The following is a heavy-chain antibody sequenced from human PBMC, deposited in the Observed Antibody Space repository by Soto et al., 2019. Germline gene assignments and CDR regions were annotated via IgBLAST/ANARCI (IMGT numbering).Heavy chain of an antibody. CDR1: GFTFSSYD. V-gene: IGHV3-13*04. Sequence: EVQLVESGGGLVQPGGSLRLSCAASGFTFSSYDMHWVRQATGKGLEGVSGIGTAGVAYYPGSVKGRFTISRENAKNSLYLQMNSLTAGDTAVYYCARTMVRGGNAFDIWGQGRMVTVSS. CDR2: IGTAGVA. D-gene: IGHD3-10*01. J-gene: IGHJ3*02. CDR3: ARTMVRGGNAFDI.